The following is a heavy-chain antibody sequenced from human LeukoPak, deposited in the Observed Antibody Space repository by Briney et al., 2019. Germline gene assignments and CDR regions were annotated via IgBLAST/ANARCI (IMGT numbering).Heavy chain of an antibody. J-gene: IGHJ4*02. CDR2: ISGSGGST. CDR3: ARVIFVVVIANALDY. CDR1: GFTFSSYA. V-gene: IGHV3-23*01. Sequence: GGSLRLSCAASGFTFSSYAMSWVRQAPGKGLEWVSAISGSGGSTYYADSVKGRFTISRDNSKNTLYLQMNSLRAEDKAVYYCARVIFVVVIANALDYWGQGTLVTVSS. D-gene: IGHD2-21*01.